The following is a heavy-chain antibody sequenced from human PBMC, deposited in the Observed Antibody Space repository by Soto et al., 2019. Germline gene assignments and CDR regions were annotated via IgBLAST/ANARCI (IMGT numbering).Heavy chain of an antibody. CDR2: IRSKAYGGTT. CDR3: TRDLIVVVPAAISYYYYYGMDV. V-gene: IGHV3-49*03. J-gene: IGHJ6*02. CDR1: GFTFGDYA. Sequence: PGGSLRLSCTASGFTFGDYAMSWFRQAPGKGLEWVGFIRSKAYGGTTEYAASVKGRFTISRDDSKSIAYLQMNSLKTEDTAVYYCTRDLIVVVPAAISYYYYYGMDVWGQGTTVTVSS. D-gene: IGHD2-2*01.